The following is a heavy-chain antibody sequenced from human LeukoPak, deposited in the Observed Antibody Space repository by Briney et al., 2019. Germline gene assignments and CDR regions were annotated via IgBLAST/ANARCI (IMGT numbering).Heavy chain of an antibody. D-gene: IGHD1-26*01. J-gene: IGHJ5*02. V-gene: IGHV4-39*01. CDR2: IYYSGST. CDR3: ARHEYSGSYYGLSWFDP. CDR1: GGSISSSGYY. Sequence: PPETLSLTCTVSGGSISSSGYYWGWIRQPPGKGLEWIASIYYSGSTYYNPSLKGRVTISVDTSKNQLSLKLSSLTAADTAVYYCARHEYSGSYYGLSWFDPWGQGTLVTVSS.